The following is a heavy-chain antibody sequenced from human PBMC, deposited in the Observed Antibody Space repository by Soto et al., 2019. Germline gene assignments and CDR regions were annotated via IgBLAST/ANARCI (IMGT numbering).Heavy chain of an antibody. D-gene: IGHD3-10*01. CDR3: ARHRIEVVWRGFDF. CDR1: TDSSSFTNSY. V-gene: IGHV4-39*01. CDR2: SSCNGGT. J-gene: IGHJ4*02. Sequence: PSETLSLTCTVSTDSSSFTNSYWGWIRQPPGKGLQWIGSSSCNGGTFYNPSLKGRVVISFDTSKKQSSLQVTSVTAADAAVYFCARHRIEVVWRGFDFWGQGSQVTVSS.